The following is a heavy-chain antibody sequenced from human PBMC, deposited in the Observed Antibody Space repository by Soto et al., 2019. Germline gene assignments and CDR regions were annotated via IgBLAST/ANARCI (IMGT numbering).Heavy chain of an antibody. CDR1: GYTFTSYY. J-gene: IGHJ4*02. CDR2: INPSGGST. D-gene: IGHD3-16*01. V-gene: IGHV1-46*01. CDR3: AREGVVGDYVVY. Sequence: ASVKVSFKASGYTFTSYYMHWVRQAPGQGLEWMGIINPSGGSTSYAQRFQGRVTMTRDTSTSTVYMELSSLRSEDTAVYYCAREGVVGDYVVYWGQGTLVTVSS.